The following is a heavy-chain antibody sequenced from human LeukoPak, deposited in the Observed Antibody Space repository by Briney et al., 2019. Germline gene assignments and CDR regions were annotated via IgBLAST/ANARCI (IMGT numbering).Heavy chain of an antibody. J-gene: IGHJ4*02. D-gene: IGHD4-4*01. V-gene: IGHV3-11*01. CDR2: ISSSGSTI. CDR1: GFTFSDYY. CDR3: ARDSYYSNYVFDY. Sequence: GGSLRLSCAASGFTFSDYYMSWIRQAPGKGLEWVSYISSSGSTIYYADSVKGRFTISRDNAKNSLYLQMNSLRAEDTAVYYCARDSYYSNYVFDYWGQGTLVTASS.